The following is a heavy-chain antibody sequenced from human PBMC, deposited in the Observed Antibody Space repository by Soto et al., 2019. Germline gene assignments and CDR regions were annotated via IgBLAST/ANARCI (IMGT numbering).Heavy chain of an antibody. V-gene: IGHV3-11*06. CDR1: GFTFTDYY. J-gene: IGHJ4*02. D-gene: IGHD6-6*01. CDR2: ISSQSSYT. CDR3: AKSRGVAGRPLDD. Sequence: PGGSLRLSCAASGFTFTDYYMSWIRQAPGKGLEWVSYISSQSSYTDYAESVKGRFTISRDNTKNTLYLQMNNLRAEDTAVYYCAKSRGVAGRPLDDWGQGTLVPSPQ.